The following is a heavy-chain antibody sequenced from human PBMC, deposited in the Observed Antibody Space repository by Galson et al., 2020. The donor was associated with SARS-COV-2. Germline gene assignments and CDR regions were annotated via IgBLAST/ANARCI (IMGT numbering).Heavy chain of an antibody. J-gene: IGHJ6*02. D-gene: IGHD3-22*01. CDR3: AKVISITIILVVMDYYYGMDV. Sequence: GGSLRLSCAASGFTFSSYGMHWVRQAPGKGLEWVAVISYDGSNKYYADSVKGRFTISRDNSKNTLYLQMNSLRAEDTAVYYCAKVISITIILVVMDYYYGMDVWGHVTTVTVSS. V-gene: IGHV3-30*18. CDR2: ISYDGSNK. CDR1: GFTFSSYG.